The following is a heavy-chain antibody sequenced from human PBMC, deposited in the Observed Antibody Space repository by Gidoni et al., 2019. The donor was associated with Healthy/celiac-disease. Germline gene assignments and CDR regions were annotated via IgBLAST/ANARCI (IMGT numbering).Heavy chain of an antibody. CDR2: ISWNSGSI. CDR3: AKDVGYNWNNEGFDY. D-gene: IGHD1-20*01. V-gene: IGHV3-9*01. CDR1: GFTFDDYA. J-gene: IGHJ4*02. Sequence: EVQLVESGGGLVQPGRSLRRSCAASGFTFDDYAMHWVRQAPGKGLEWVSGISWNSGSIGYADSVKGRFTISRDNAKNSLYLQMNSLRAEDTALYYCAKDVGYNWNNEGFDYWGQGTLVTVSS.